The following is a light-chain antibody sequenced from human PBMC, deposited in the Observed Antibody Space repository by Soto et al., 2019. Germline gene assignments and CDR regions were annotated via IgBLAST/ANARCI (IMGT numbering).Light chain of an antibody. J-gene: IGLJ2*01. CDR1: SSDVGGYNY. CDR2: EVS. V-gene: IGLV2-14*01. Sequence: QSALTQPASVSGSPGQSITISCTGTSSDVGGYNYVSWYQQHPGKAPKLMIYEVSNRPSGVSNRFSGSKSGNTASLTISGLQAADEADYYCSSYTSSSTVVFGEGTKLTVL. CDR3: SSYTSSSTVV.